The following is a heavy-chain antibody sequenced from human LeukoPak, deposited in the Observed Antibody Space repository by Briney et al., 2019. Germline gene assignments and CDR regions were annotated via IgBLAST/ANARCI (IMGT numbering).Heavy chain of an antibody. CDR3: ARGGDYGDYDDY. V-gene: IGHV4-59*01. D-gene: IGHD4-17*01. CDR1: GGSISSYY. J-gene: IGHJ4*02. Sequence: SETLSLTCTVSGGSISSYYWSWIRQPPGKGLEWIGYIYYSGSTNCNPSLKSRVTISVDTSKNQFSLKLSSVTAADTAVYYCARGGDYGDYDDYWGQGTLVTVSS. CDR2: IYYSGST.